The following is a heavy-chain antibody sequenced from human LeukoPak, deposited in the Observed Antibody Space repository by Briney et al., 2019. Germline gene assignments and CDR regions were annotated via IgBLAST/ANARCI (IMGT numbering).Heavy chain of an antibody. CDR2: INPNSGGT. CDR1: GYTFTGYY. D-gene: IGHD2-15*01. V-gene: IGHV1-2*06. CDR3: ARKSMGYCSGGSCYSDAFDI. Sequence: ASVKVSCKASGYTFTGYYMHWVRLAPGQGLEWMGRINPNSGGTNYAQKFQGRVTMTRDTSISTAYMELSRLRSDDTAVYYCARKSMGYCSGGSCYSDAFDIWGQGTMVTVSS. J-gene: IGHJ3*02.